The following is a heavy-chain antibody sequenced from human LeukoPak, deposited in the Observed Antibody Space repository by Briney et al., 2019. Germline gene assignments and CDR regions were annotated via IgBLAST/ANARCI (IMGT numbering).Heavy chain of an antibody. J-gene: IGHJ4*02. CDR1: GGSISSGGYY. Sequence: SQTLSLTCTVSGGSISSGGYYWSWIRQHPGKGLGWIGYIYYSGSTYYNPSLKSRVTISVDTSKNQFSLKLSSVTAADTAVYYCASVYYDPPHYFDYWGQGTLVTVSS. CDR2: IYYSGST. CDR3: ASVYYDPPHYFDY. V-gene: IGHV4-31*03. D-gene: IGHD3-3*01.